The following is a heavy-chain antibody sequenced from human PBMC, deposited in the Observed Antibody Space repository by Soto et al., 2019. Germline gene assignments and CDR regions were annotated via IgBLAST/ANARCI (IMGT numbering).Heavy chain of an antibody. D-gene: IGHD3-22*01. Sequence: EVQLLESGGGLRQPGGSLSLSCLASGYNFNKYAVSWVRRAPGKGLEWVSAISSGGDNTHYADSVKGRFTITRDNSKNMLYLEMNSLTVEDTAVYYCVRRAQYFDGTGFHAFDIWGQGTRVTVSS. CDR1: GYNFNKYA. J-gene: IGHJ3*02. CDR3: VRRAQYFDGTGFHAFDI. V-gene: IGHV3-23*01. CDR2: ISSGGDNT.